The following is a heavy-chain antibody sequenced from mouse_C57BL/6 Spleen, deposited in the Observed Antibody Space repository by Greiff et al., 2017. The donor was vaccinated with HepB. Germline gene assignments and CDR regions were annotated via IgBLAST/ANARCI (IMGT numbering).Heavy chain of an antibody. J-gene: IGHJ3*01. Sequence: VQLQQSDAELVKPGASVKISCKVSGYTFTDHTIHWMKQRPEQGLEWIGYIYPRDGSTKYNEKFKGKATLTADKSSSTAYMQLNSLTSEGSAVYFCARLIGYSNYRFAYWGQGTLVTVSA. D-gene: IGHD2-5*01. CDR1: GYTFTDHT. CDR2: IYPRDGST. CDR3: ARLIGYSNYRFAY. V-gene: IGHV1-78*01.